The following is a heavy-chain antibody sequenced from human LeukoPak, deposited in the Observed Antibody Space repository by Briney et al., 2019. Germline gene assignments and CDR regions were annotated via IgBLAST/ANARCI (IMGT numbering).Heavy chain of an antibody. Sequence: GASVKVSCKASGYTFTSYGISWVRQAPGQGLEWMGWISAYNGNTNYAQKLQGRVTMTTDTSTSTAYMELRSLRSDDTAVYYCARDRGYCSGGSCYASWFDPWGQGTLVTVSS. J-gene: IGHJ5*02. CDR1: GYTFTSYG. CDR3: ARDRGYCSGGSCYASWFDP. V-gene: IGHV1-18*01. CDR2: ISAYNGNT. D-gene: IGHD2-15*01.